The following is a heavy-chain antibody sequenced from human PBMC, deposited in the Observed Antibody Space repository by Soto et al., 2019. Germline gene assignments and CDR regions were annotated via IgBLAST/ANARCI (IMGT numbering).Heavy chain of an antibody. V-gene: IGHV5-10-1*01. J-gene: IGHJ4*02. Sequence: PGESLKISCKTSGYSFTNNWITWVRHLPGKGLEWMGRVNPSDSETDYSPSFQGHVTISADKSITTTYLQWGSLKSSDTAIYYCVRGNGWVDYWGQGTLVTVSS. D-gene: IGHD6-19*01. CDR1: GYSFTNNW. CDR3: VRGNGWVDY. CDR2: VNPSDSET.